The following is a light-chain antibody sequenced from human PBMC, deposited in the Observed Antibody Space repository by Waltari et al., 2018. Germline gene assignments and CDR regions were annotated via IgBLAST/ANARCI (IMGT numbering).Light chain of an antibody. CDR3: QQSYSTPPNT. V-gene: IGKV1-39*01. J-gene: IGKJ2*01. CDR1: QSISSY. CDR2: AAS. Sequence: DIQMTQSPSSLSASVGDRVTITCRASQSISSYLNWYQQKPGKAPKLLIYAASSLQSGVPLRFSCSGSGTDFTLTISSLQPEDFATYYCQQSYSTPPNTFGQGTKLEI.